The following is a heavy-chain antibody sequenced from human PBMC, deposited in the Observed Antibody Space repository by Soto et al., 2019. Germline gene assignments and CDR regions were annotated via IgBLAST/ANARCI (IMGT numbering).Heavy chain of an antibody. J-gene: IGHJ5*02. CDR3: AKDPGCTNGVCYTDNWFDP. CDR2: ISGSGGST. V-gene: IGHV3-23*01. Sequence: GSLRLSCAASGFTFSSYAMSWVRQAPGKGLEWVSAISGSGGSTYYADSVKGRFTISRDNSKNTLYLQMNSLRAEDTAVYYCAKDPGCTNGVCYTDNWFDPWGQGTLVTVSS. D-gene: IGHD2-8*01. CDR1: GFTFSSYA.